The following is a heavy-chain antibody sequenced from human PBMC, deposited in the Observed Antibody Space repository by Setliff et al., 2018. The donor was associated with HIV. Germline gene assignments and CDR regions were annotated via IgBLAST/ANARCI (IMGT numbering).Heavy chain of an antibody. Sequence: SETLSLTCAVYGGSFSGYYWSWIRQPPGKGLEWIGEINHSGSTEYNSSLKSRVTISVDTSTNQFSLKLSSVTAADTAVYYCARGPPRWGEAISWYFDLWGRGTLVTSPQ. J-gene: IGHJ2*01. CDR2: INHSGST. CDR3: ARGPPRWGEAISWYFDL. V-gene: IGHV4-34*01. D-gene: IGHD7-27*01. CDR1: GGSFSGYY.